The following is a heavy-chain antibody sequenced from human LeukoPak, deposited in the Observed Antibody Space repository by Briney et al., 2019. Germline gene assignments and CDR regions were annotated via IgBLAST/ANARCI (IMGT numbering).Heavy chain of an antibody. Sequence: SETLSLTCTVSGGSISSYYWSWIRQPPGKGLEWIGYIYYSGSTNYNPSLKSRVTISVDTSKNQFSLKLSSVTAADTAVYYCARERGYSYGPPRWFYYYYMDVWGKGTTVTVSS. CDR2: IYYSGST. V-gene: IGHV4-59*01. CDR3: ARERGYSYGPPRWFYYYYMDV. J-gene: IGHJ6*03. D-gene: IGHD5-18*01. CDR1: GGSISSYY.